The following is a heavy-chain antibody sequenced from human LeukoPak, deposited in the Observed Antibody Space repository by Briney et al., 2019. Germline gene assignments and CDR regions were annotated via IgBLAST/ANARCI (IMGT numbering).Heavy chain of an antibody. Sequence: PSETLSLTCTVSGGSISSHYWSWIRQPPGKGLEWIGYIYYSGTTNYNPSLKSRVTISVDTSKNQFSLKLSSVTAADTAVYCARGVYRAAGQYGYWGQGTLVTVSS. CDR1: GGSISSHY. J-gene: IGHJ4*02. CDR3: ARGVYRAAGQYGY. CDR2: IYYSGTT. V-gene: IGHV4-59*11. D-gene: IGHD6-13*01.